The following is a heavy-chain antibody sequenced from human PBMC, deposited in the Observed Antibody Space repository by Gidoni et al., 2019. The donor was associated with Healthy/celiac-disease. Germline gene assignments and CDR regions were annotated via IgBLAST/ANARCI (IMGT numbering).Heavy chain of an antibody. V-gene: IGHV3-21*01. CDR3: AAAGWLQTLYYYYGMDV. Sequence: EVQLVESGGGLVKPGGSLRLSCATSGFTFSSSSMNWVRQAPGKGLEWVSSISSSSSYIYYADSVKGRFTISRDNAKNSLYLQMNSLRAEDTAVYYCAAAGWLQTLYYYYGMDVWGQGTTVTVSS. CDR2: ISSSSSYI. J-gene: IGHJ6*02. CDR1: GFTFSSSS. D-gene: IGHD5-12*01.